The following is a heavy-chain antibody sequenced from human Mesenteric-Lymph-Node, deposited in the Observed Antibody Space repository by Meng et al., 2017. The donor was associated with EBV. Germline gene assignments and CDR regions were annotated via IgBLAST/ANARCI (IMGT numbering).Heavy chain of an antibody. CDR3: ARTYYYDSSGYAPFDY. J-gene: IGHJ4*02. CDR2: IYYSGSI. Sequence: LQRQEPGPGLVKPSETLSLPCLVAGGSVSSSSYYWGWIRQPPGKGLEWIGSIYYSGSIYYNPSLKSRVTISVDTSKNQFSLKLSSVTAADTAVYYCARTYYYDSSGYAPFDYWGQGTLVTVSS. D-gene: IGHD3-22*01. V-gene: IGHV4-39*07. CDR1: GGSVSSSSYY.